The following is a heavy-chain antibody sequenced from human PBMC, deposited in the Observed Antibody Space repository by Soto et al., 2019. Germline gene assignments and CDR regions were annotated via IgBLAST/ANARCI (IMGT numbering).Heavy chain of an antibody. J-gene: IGHJ4*02. D-gene: IGHD1-26*01. CDR1: GITFSSYV. CDR2: ISHDGNNK. CDR3: ARDDEGGSECDLGY. Sequence: QVQLVESGGGVVQPGRSLRLSCAASGITFSSYVMHWVRQTPGKGLEWVAFISHDGNNKYYADSVKGRFNISRDNSENALDLQMDCLTAEDTAVYYCARDDEGGSECDLGYCGKGAPVTVSS. V-gene: IGHV3-30-3*01.